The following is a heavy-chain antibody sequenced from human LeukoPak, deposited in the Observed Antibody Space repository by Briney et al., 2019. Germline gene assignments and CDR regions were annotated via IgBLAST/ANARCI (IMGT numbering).Heavy chain of an antibody. CDR2: ISGSGGST. D-gene: IGHD5-24*01. Sequence: GGSLRLSCAASGFTFSSYAMSWVRQAPGKGLEWVSAISGSGGSTYYADSGKGRFTISSDNSKNTLYLQMNSLRAEDTAVYYCASRDGYRGDGDYWGQGTLVTVSS. J-gene: IGHJ4*02. V-gene: IGHV3-23*01. CDR1: GFTFSSYA. CDR3: ASRDGYRGDGDY.